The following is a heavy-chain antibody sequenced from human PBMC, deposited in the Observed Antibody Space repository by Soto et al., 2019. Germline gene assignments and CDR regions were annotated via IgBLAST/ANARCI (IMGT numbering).Heavy chain of an antibody. V-gene: IGHV4-30-2*01. Sequence: SETLSLTCAVSGGSISSGGYSWSWIRQPPGKGLEWIGYIYHSGSTYYNPSLKSRVTISVDRSKNQFSLKLSSVTAADTAVYFCARGRYCLTGRCFPNWFDSWGQGTLVTVSS. D-gene: IGHD2-15*01. CDR3: ARGRYCLTGRCFPNWFDS. J-gene: IGHJ5*01. CDR2: IYHSGST. CDR1: GGSISSGGYS.